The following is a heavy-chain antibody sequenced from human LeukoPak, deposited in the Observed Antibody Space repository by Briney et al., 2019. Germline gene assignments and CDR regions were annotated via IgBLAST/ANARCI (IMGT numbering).Heavy chain of an antibody. J-gene: IGHJ5*02. D-gene: IGHD4-11*01. CDR3: VRDSKTVGFDP. CDR1: GFTVSSNY. Sequence: GGSLRLSCAASGFTVSSNYMSWVRQAPGKGLEWVSVIYSGGSTYYADSVKGRFTISRDNSKNTLYLQMNNLKAEDTAVYYCVRDSKTVGFDPWGQGTLVTVSS. CDR2: IYSGGST. V-gene: IGHV3-53*01.